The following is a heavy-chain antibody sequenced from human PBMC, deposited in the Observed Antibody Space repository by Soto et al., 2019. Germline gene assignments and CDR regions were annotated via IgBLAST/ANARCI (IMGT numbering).Heavy chain of an antibody. J-gene: IGHJ4*02. V-gene: IGHV3-23*01. CDR3: AKPPYQLLSVGVFDY. CDR2: ISGSGGST. Sequence: EVQLLESGGGLVQPGGSLRLSCAASGFTFSSYAMSWVRQAPGKGLEWVSAISGSGGSTYYADSVKGRFTISRDNSKNTLYLQMHSLRAEDTGVYYCAKPPYQLLSVGVFDYWGQGTLVTVSS. CDR1: GFTFSSYA. D-gene: IGHD2-2*01.